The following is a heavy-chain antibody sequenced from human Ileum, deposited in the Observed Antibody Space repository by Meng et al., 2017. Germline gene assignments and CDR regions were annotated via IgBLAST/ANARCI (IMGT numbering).Heavy chain of an antibody. CDR3: GRGRASFYFDF. J-gene: IGHJ4*01. CDR2: IHAGSGDT. D-gene: IGHD6-6*01. CDR1: GFTFSNYA. Sequence: QVQFLQSGASVKKPGASVRVSFKASGFTFSNYAIYWVRQAPAQSLEWLGWIHAGSGDTKFSQTFQGRLTFDRDTTADTVYMELSSLTSGDRAVYYCGRGRASFYFDFLGQGTLVTVSS. V-gene: IGHV1-3*01.